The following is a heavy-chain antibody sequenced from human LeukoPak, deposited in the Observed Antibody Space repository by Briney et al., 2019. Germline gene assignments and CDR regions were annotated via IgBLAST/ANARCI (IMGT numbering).Heavy chain of an antibody. CDR1: GGSISSYY. V-gene: IGHV4-59*01. CDR3: ARAPRLFLDY. Sequence: SETLSLTCTVSGGSISSYYWSWIRQPPGKGLEWIGYIYYSGSTNYNPSLKSRVTISVDTSKNQFSLKLSSVTAADTAVYYCARAPRLFLDYWGQGTLVTVSS. D-gene: IGHD3-22*01. CDR2: IYYSGST. J-gene: IGHJ4*02.